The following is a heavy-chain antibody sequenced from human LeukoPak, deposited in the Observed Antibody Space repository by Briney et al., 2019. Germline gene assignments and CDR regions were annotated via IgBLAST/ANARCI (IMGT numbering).Heavy chain of an antibody. CDR1: GFTFSSYS. Sequence: GGSLRLSCAASGFTFSSYSMNWVRQAPGKGLEWVSYISSSGSTIYYADSVKGRFTISRDNAKNSPYLQMNSLRAEDTAVYYCARTRYDSSGYCNFDYWGQGTLVTVSS. J-gene: IGHJ4*02. D-gene: IGHD3-22*01. CDR3: ARTRYDSSGYCNFDY. CDR2: ISSSGSTI. V-gene: IGHV3-48*04.